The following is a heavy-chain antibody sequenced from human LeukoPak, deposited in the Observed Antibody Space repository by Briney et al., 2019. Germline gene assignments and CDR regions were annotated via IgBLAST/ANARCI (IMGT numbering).Heavy chain of an antibody. CDR1: GGSISSSGYY. J-gene: IGHJ4*02. D-gene: IGHD3-22*01. V-gene: IGHV4-39*01. CDR2: IFYTGST. Sequence: ASETLSLTCTVSGGSISSSGYYWGWIRQSPGRELEFIGSIFYTGSTYYSPSLESRVTISVDTSKNQFSLKLSSVTAADTAVYYCATKVYYYDSSGYYHVLDYWGQGTLVTVSS. CDR3: ATKVYYYDSSGYYHVLDY.